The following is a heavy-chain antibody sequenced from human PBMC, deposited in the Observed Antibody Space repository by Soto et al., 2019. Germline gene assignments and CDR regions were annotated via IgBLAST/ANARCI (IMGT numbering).Heavy chain of an antibody. CDR2: ISGSGGST. CDR1: GFTFSSYA. V-gene: IGHV3-23*01. J-gene: IGHJ6*02. D-gene: IGHD6-19*01. CDR3: AKYGVAGTSLDGVGPYYYYGMDV. Sequence: GGSLRLSCAASGFTFSSYAMSWVRQAPGKGLEWVSAISGSGGSTYYADSVKGRFTISRDNSKNTLYLQMNSLRAEDTAVYYCAKYGVAGTSLDGVGPYYYYGMDVWGQGTTVTVSS.